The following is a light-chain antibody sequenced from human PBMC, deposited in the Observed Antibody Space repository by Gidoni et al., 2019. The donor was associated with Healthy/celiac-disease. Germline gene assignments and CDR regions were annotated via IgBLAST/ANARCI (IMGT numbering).Light chain of an antibody. Sequence: IQLTQSPSSLSASVGDRVTITCRASQSISSSLNWYQQKPGKAPQLLINAASSLKSGVPSRFIGSGSGTDFIITISSLQPEDFSTDYCQQRYSTPRWTFGQGTKVEIK. V-gene: IGKV1-39*01. CDR2: AAS. CDR1: QSISSS. J-gene: IGKJ1*01. CDR3: QQRYSTPRWT.